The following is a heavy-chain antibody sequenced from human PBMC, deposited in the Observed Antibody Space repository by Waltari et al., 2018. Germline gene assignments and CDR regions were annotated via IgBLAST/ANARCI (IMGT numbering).Heavy chain of an antibody. Sequence: QVQLQQWGAGLLKPSETLSLTCAVYGGSFSGYSWRWIRQPPGKGLEWIGEINHSGSTNYNPSLKSRVTISVDTSKNQFSLKLSSVTAADTAVYYCARRGYSYGSFWFDPWGQGTLVTVSS. V-gene: IGHV4-34*01. CDR3: ARRGYSYGSFWFDP. CDR1: GGSFSGYS. CDR2: INHSGST. D-gene: IGHD5-18*01. J-gene: IGHJ5*02.